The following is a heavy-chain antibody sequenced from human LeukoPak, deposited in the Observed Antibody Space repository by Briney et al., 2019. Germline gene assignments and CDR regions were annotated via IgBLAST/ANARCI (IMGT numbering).Heavy chain of an antibody. CDR3: AKDLLRWAFDY. V-gene: IGHV3-23*01. Sequence: GGTLRLSCAASGFTFSSYGMSWVRQAPEKGLEWVSAISGSGGSTYYADSVKGRFTISRDNSKNTLYLQMNSLRAEDTAVYYCAKDLLRWAFDYWGQGTLVTVSS. D-gene: IGHD2-15*01. J-gene: IGHJ4*02. CDR2: ISGSGGST. CDR1: GFTFSSYG.